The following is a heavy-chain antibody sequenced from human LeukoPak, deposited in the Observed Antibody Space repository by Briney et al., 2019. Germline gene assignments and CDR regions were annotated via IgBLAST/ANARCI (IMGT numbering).Heavy chain of an antibody. J-gene: IGHJ3*02. CDR2: IRTDGTIT. D-gene: IGHD4-23*01. CDR1: GFTFSSYW. Sequence: TGGSLRLSCAASGFTFSSYWMHWVRQAPGKGLVWVSRIRTDGTITTYADSVKGRFSISRDNAKNTLYLQMNSLRAEDTAVYYCAARVVNAGDAFDIWGQGTMVTVSS. CDR3: AARVVNAGDAFDI. V-gene: IGHV3-74*01.